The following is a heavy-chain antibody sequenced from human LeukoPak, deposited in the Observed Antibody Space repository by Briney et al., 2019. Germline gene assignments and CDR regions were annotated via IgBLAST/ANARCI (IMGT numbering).Heavy chain of an antibody. Sequence: GGSLRLSCAASGFTFGNYWMHWVRQAPGKGLVWVSRIDGDGSSASYADSVKGRFTISRDNAKNTLYLQMTSLGAEDTAVYYCARTIVGAAFDYWGQGTLVTVSS. CDR1: GFTFGNYW. J-gene: IGHJ4*02. CDR2: IDGDGSSA. D-gene: IGHD1-26*01. CDR3: ARTIVGAAFDY. V-gene: IGHV3-74*01.